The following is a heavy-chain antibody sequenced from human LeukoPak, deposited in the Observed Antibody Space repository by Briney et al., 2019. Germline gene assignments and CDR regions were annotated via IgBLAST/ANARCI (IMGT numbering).Heavy chain of an antibody. CDR2: ISSSSSYI. D-gene: IGHD4-17*01. V-gene: IGHV3-21*01. Sequence: PGGSLRLSCAASGFTFSSYSMTWVRQAPGKGLEWVSSISSSSSYIYYADSVKGRFTISRDNAKNSLYLQMNSLRAEDTAVYYCARAGTTVTNYFDYWGQGTLVTVSS. J-gene: IGHJ4*02. CDR3: ARAGTTVTNYFDY. CDR1: GFTFSSYS.